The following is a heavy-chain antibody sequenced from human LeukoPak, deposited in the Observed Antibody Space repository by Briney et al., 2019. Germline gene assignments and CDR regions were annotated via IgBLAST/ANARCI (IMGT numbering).Heavy chain of an antibody. CDR1: GFTFSTYW. J-gene: IGHJ4*02. CDR2: IKSDGSST. D-gene: IGHD3-22*01. V-gene: IGHV3-74*01. CDR3: ARYYYDSSRGAY. Sequence: HTGGSPRLSCAASGFTFSTYWMHWVRQAPGKGLVWVSRIKSDGSSTSYADSVKGRFTISRDNARNTLFLQMNSLRAEDTAVYYCARYYYDSSRGAYWGQGTLVTVSS.